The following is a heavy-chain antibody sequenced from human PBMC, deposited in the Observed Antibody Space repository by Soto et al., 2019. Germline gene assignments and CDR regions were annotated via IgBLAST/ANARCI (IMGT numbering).Heavy chain of an antibody. D-gene: IGHD2-21*01. Sequence: SETLSLTCNVLGGDISLDCCSWVRQSGGEGLEWIGRIYTTGSTNYNPSLRGRVAMSMDTSKNQFSLRLNSVTAADTAMYYCVKDGFYSLHYWGQGIPVTGSS. J-gene: IGHJ4*02. CDR1: GGDISLDC. CDR3: VKDGFYSLHY. V-gene: IGHV4-4*07. CDR2: IYTTGST.